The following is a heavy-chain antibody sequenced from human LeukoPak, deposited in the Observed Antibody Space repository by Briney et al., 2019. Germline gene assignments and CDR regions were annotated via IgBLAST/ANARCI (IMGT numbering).Heavy chain of an antibody. CDR1: GFTFSSYS. V-gene: IGHV3-30*03. J-gene: IGHJ6*02. CDR3: ASEVERGPYGSGSYGYGLDV. D-gene: IGHD3-10*01. CDR2: ISHDGNNK. Sequence: GGSLRLSCAASGFTFSSYSMNWVRQAPGKWLEWVAVISHDGNNKYYADSVKGRFTISRDNSKNTLYLQMDSLRAEDTAVYYCASEVERGPYGSGSYGYGLDVWGQGTTVTVSS.